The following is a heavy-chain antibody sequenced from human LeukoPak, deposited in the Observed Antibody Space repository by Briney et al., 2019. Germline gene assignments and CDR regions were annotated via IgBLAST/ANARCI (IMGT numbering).Heavy chain of an antibody. J-gene: IGHJ5*02. CDR1: RGSISSYY. Sequence: PSETLSLTCTVSRGSISSYYWSWIRQPPRKRLEWIWRMDASGRSNYNSSLKSRVTMSVDRSKNQFSLNSTSVTAADTAVYYCARQVGSFTMMAWGQGSLVTVSS. V-gene: IGHV4-4*07. D-gene: IGHD3-22*01. CDR2: MDASGRS. CDR3: ARQVGSFTMMA.